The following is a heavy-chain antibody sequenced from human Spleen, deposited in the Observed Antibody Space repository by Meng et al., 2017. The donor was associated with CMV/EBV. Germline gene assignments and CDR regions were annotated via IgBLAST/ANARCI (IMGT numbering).Heavy chain of an antibody. CDR3: ARGAARTRYNWFDP. J-gene: IGHJ5*02. CDR2: INWNGGST. CDR1: GFTFDDYG. V-gene: IGHV3-20*04. D-gene: IGHD6-6*01. Sequence: GESLKISCAASGFTFDDYGMSWVRQAPGKGLEWVSGINWNGGSTGYADSVKGRFTISRDNAKNSLYLQMNSLRAEDTAVYYCARGAARTRYNWFDPWGQGTLVTVSS.